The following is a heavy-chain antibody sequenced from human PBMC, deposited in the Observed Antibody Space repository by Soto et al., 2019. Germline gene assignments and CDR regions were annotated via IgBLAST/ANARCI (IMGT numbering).Heavy chain of an antibody. Sequence: HPGGSLRLSCAGSGFTFSDFGMSWVRQAPGKGLEWVSSISGSGDRTHYADSVKGRFTISRDNSKNTLYLQMNSLRAEDTAEYYCARDLDSGYDSSPSYYWYFDLRGRGTLVTVSS. CDR1: GFTFSDFG. J-gene: IGHJ2*01. V-gene: IGHV3-23*01. CDR3: ARDLDSGYDSSPSYYWYFDL. CDR2: ISGSGDRT. D-gene: IGHD5-12*01.